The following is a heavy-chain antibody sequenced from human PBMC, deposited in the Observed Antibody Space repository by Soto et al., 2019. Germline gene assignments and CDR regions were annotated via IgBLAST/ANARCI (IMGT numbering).Heavy chain of an antibody. D-gene: IGHD3-10*01. Sequence: PSETLSLTCAVYGGSFSGYYWSWIRQPPGKGLEWIGEINHSGSTNYNPSLKSRVTISVDTSKNQFSLKLSSVTAADTAVYYCARGRIRYYYGSGSGGYGMDVWGQGTTVTVSS. CDR3: ARGRIRYYYGSGSGGYGMDV. CDR1: GGSFSGYY. V-gene: IGHV4-34*01. J-gene: IGHJ6*02. CDR2: INHSGST.